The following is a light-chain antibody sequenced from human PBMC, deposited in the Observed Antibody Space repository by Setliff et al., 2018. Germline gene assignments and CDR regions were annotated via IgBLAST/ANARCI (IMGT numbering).Light chain of an antibody. CDR1: SSNIGAGYD. V-gene: IGLV1-40*01. J-gene: IGLJ3*02. CDR3: QSYDSSLGGSGV. Sequence: QSVLTQPPSVSGAPGQRVTISCTGSSSNIGAGYDVHWYLQLPGTAPKLLIYGNSNRPSGVPDRFSGSKSGTSASLAITGLQAEDEADYYCQSYDSSLGGSGVFGGGTK. CDR2: GNS.